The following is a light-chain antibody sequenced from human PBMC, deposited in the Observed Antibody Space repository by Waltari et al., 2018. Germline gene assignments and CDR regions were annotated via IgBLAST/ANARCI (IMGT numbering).Light chain of an antibody. CDR2: QRS. CDR1: KLGRRP. J-gene: IGLJ2*01. V-gene: IGLV3-1*01. Sequence: SYEVLQPPPVSVSPGQTAPIPRPGDKLGRRPTSWYQQLPGQSPVLLIYQRSGRSSGVPERFSGSHSGNTAALTISGTQTVDEADYYCQAWDRDGAVFGDGTKLTVL. CDR3: QAWDRDGAV.